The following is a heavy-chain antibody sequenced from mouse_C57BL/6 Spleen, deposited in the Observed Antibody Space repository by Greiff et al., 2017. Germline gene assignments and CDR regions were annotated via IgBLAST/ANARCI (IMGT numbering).Heavy chain of an antibody. V-gene: IGHV14-1*01. Sequence: VQLQQSGAELVRPGASVKLSCTASGFNIKDYYMHWVKQRPEQGLEWIGRIDPEDGDTEYAPKFQGKATMTADTSSNTAYRQLSSLTSEAHAVYSCTTGADYCGSSDWFAYWGQGTLVTVSA. CDR3: TTGADYCGSSDWFAY. D-gene: IGHD1-1*01. J-gene: IGHJ3*01. CDR2: IDPEDGDT. CDR1: GFNIKDYY.